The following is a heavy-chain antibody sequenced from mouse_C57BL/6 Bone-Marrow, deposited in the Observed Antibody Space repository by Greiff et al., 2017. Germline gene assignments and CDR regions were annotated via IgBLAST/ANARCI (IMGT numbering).Heavy chain of an antibody. CDR3: ARRSGHYDGYTGYFDV. J-gene: IGHJ1*03. CDR1: GFSLSTSGMG. D-gene: IGHD2-3*01. V-gene: IGHV8-12*01. CDR2: SYWDDDK. Sequence: QVTLKVSGPGILQSSQTLSLTCSFSGFSLSTSGMGVSWIRQPSGKGLEWLAHSYWDDDKRYNPSLKSRLTISKDTSRNQVFLKITSVDTADTATYYCARRSGHYDGYTGYFDVWGTGTTVTVSS.